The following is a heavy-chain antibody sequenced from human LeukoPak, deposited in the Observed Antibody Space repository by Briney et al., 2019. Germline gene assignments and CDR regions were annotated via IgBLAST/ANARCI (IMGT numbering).Heavy chain of an antibody. V-gene: IGHV4-34*01. CDR1: GGSFSGYY. Sequence: SETLSLTCAVYGGSFSGYYWSWIRQPPGKELEWLGEINHSGSTNYNPSLKSRVTISVNTSKNQFSLKLSSVTAADTAVYYCARGRPPYYYDSSGYWRLWSYYYYYMDVWGKGTTVSVSS. CDR2: INHSGST. D-gene: IGHD3-22*01. J-gene: IGHJ6*03. CDR3: ARGRPPYYYDSSGYWRLWSYYYYYMDV.